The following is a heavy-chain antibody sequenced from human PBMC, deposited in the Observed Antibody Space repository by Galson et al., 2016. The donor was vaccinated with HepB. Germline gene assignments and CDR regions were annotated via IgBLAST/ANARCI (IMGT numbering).Heavy chain of an antibody. V-gene: IGHV4-39*01. J-gene: IGHJ3*01. Sequence: SETLSLTCTVSGGSISSSYYYWAWIRQPPGKGLEWIGSIYYSGTIYYNPSLQSRVTISVDTSRNQLSLRLSFVTAADTSLYSCARQDRAGLVNFWGRGTMVTVSS. CDR3: ARQDRAGLVNF. CDR2: IYYSGTI. CDR1: GGSISSSYYY. D-gene: IGHD3/OR15-3a*01.